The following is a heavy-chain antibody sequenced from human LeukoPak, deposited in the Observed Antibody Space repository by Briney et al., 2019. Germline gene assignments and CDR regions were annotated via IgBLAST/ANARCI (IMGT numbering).Heavy chain of an antibody. CDR3: ARAGSRRGYCSGGSCYADY. V-gene: IGHV3-7*01. Sequence: PGGSLRLSCAASGFTFSSYWMSWVRQAPGKGLEWVANIKQDGSEKYYVDSVKGRFTISRDNAKNSLYLQMNSLRAEDTAVYYCARAGSRRGYCSGGSCYADYWGQGTLVTVSS. J-gene: IGHJ4*02. D-gene: IGHD2-15*01. CDR2: IKQDGSEK. CDR1: GFTFSSYW.